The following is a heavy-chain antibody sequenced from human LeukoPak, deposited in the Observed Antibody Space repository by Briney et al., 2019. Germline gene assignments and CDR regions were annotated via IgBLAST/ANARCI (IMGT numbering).Heavy chain of an antibody. Sequence: VSSISSSSTYIYYADSVKGRFTVSRDTAKNSLYLQMNSLRAEDTAVYFCASQYTSSRIFDDWGQGTLVTVSS. D-gene: IGHD6-13*01. CDR3: ASQYTSSRIFDD. V-gene: IGHV3-21*01. CDR2: ISSSSTYI. J-gene: IGHJ4*02.